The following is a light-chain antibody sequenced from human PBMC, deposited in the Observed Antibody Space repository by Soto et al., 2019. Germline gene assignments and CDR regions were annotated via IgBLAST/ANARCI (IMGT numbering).Light chain of an antibody. V-gene: IGKV3-15*01. J-gene: IGKJ1*01. Sequence: EIVMTQSPATLSVSPGERATLSCRASQSVSSNLAWYQQKPGQAPRLLIYGASTRATGIPARFSGSGSGTEFTLTISSLQSEYLAVYYCQQYNNWPPWTVGQGTGVDIK. CDR2: GAS. CDR1: QSVSSN. CDR3: QQYNNWPPWT.